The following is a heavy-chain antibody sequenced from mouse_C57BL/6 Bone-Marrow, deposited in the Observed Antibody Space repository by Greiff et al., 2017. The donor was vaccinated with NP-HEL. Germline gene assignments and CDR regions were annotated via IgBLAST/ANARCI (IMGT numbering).Heavy chain of an antibody. J-gene: IGHJ3*01. CDR3: ERRKGPWFAY. V-gene: IGHV1-61*01. CDR1: GYTFTSYW. CDR2: IYPSDSET. D-gene: IGHD3-3*01. Sequence: VQLQQPGAELVRPGSSVKLSCKASGYTFTSYWMDWVKQRPGQGLEWIGNIYPSDSETNYNQKFKDKATLTVDKSSSTAYMQLSSLTSEDSAVYYCERRKGPWFAYWGQGTLVTVSA.